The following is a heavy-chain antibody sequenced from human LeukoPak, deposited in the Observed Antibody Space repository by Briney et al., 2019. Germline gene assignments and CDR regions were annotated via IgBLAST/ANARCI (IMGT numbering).Heavy chain of an antibody. CDR1: GFTFSSYE. D-gene: IGHD5-18*01. J-gene: IGHJ4*02. Sequence: GGSLRLSCAASGFTFSSYEMNWVRQAPGKGLEWVSYISSSGSTIYYADSVKSRFTISRDNAKNSLYLQMNSLRAEDTAVYYCARAMGYSYGRDFDYWGQGTLVTVSS. CDR3: ARAMGYSYGRDFDY. V-gene: IGHV3-48*03. CDR2: ISSSGSTI.